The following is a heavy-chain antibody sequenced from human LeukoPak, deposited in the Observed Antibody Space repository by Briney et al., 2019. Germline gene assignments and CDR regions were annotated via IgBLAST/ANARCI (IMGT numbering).Heavy chain of an antibody. Sequence: ASVKVSCKASGFTLTGYYMHWVRQDPRQGLQWMGWIKPNSGDTDYAQKFQGRVTMTRDTSISTVYMELSSPRSDDTAVYYCARADSVPAGDYHYWYMDVWGKGTTVTVSS. J-gene: IGHJ6*03. CDR1: GFTLTGYY. CDR3: ARADSVPAGDYHYWYMDV. CDR2: IKPNSGDT. D-gene: IGHD2-2*01. V-gene: IGHV1-2*02.